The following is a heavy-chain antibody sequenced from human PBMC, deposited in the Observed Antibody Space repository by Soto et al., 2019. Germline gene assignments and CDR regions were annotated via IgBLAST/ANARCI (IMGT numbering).Heavy chain of an antibody. CDR1: GGSISSYY. J-gene: IGHJ6*03. CDR3: ARGPTVRGFGSYYYMDV. Sequence: SETLSLTCTVSGGSISSYYWSWIRQSPGKGLEWIGYIYYSGSTNYNPSLKSRVTISIDTSRNQFSLKLSSVAAADTAVYYCARGPTVRGFGSYYYMDVWGKGTTVTVSS. V-gene: IGHV4-59*01. D-gene: IGHD3-10*01. CDR2: IYYSGST.